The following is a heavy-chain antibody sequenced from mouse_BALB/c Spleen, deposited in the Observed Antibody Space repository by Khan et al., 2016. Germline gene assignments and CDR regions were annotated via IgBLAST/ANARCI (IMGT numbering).Heavy chain of an antibody. CDR1: GYSITSDYA. J-gene: IGHJ2*01. CDR2: ISYSGST. Sequence: EVQLQEPGPGLVKPSQSLSLTCTVTGYSITSDYAWNWIRQFPGNKLEWMGYISYSGSTSYNPSLKSRISITRDTSKNQFFLQLNSVTTEDTATYYCARYYDYDFDYWGQGTTLTVSS. CDR3: ARYYDYDFDY. V-gene: IGHV3-2*02. D-gene: IGHD2-4*01.